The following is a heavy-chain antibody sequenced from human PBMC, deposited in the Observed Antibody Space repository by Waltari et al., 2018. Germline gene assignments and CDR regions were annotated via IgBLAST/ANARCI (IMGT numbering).Heavy chain of an antibody. V-gene: IGHV1-2*02. J-gene: IGHJ4*02. CDR3: ARAGLGKSNDFEY. D-gene: IGHD4-4*01. CDR2: INTNSGGT. CDR1: GYTFTDYY. Sequence: QVQVVQSGAEVKKPGASVKVYCKASGYTFTDYYMHWVRQDPGQGREWMGWINTNSGGTNYARKFKGRVTMTRDTSITTVSMQLSILRSDDTAVYYCARAGLGKSNDFEYWGQGTLVTVSS.